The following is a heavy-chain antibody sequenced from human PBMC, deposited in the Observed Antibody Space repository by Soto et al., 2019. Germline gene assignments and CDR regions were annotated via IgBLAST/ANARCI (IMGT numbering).Heavy chain of an antibody. J-gene: IGHJ4*02. CDR3: ARDEAYYDSSGYYSYFDY. CDR2: IYYSGST. CDR1: GGSISSGGYY. V-gene: IGHV4-31*03. Sequence: SETLSLTCTVSGGSISSGGYYWSWIRQHPGKGLEWIGYIYYSGSTYYNPSLKSRVTISVDTSKNQFSLKLSSVTAADTAVYYCARDEAYYDSSGYYSYFDYWGQGTLVTVSS. D-gene: IGHD3-22*01.